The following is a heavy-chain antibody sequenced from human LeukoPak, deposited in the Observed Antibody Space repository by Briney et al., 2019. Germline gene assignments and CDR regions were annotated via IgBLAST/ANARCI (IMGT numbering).Heavy chain of an antibody. CDR2: IIPILGIA. J-gene: IGHJ4*02. V-gene: IGHV1-69*04. Sequence: GASVKVSCKASGGTFSSYAISWVRQAPGQGLEWMGRIIPILGIANYAQKFQGRVTITADKSTSTAYMEVSSLRSEDTAVYYCAGDPRGFGELPYYFDYWGQGTLVTVSS. D-gene: IGHD3-10*01. CDR1: GGTFSSYA. CDR3: AGDPRGFGELPYYFDY.